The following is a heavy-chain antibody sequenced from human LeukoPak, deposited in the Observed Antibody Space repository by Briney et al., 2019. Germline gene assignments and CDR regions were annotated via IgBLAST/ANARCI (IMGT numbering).Heavy chain of an antibody. CDR2: MNPNSGNT. CDR3: ARDREAAAGTGFDY. J-gene: IGHJ4*02. CDR1: GYTFTSYD. D-gene: IGHD6-13*01. Sequence: ASVKVSCKASGYTFTSYDINWVRQATGQGLEWMGWMNPNSGNTGYAQKFQGRVTMTRNTSISTAYMELSSLRSEDTAVYYCARDREAAAGTGFDYWGQGTLVTVSS. V-gene: IGHV1-8*01.